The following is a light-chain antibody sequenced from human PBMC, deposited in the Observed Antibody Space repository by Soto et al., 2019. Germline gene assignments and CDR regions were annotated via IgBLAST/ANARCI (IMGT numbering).Light chain of an antibody. CDR2: GNT. V-gene: IGLV1-40*01. J-gene: IGLJ1*01. Sequence: QSGLTQPPSIPGAPGQRVTISCTGSSSNIGAGSDVHWYHQLPGTALKLLIYGNTNRPSGVPDRFSGSKSGTSASLAIAGIQTEDEGDYYCQTYDSSMSGLYVFGTGTKVTVL. CDR3: QTYDSSMSGLYV. CDR1: SSNIGAGSD.